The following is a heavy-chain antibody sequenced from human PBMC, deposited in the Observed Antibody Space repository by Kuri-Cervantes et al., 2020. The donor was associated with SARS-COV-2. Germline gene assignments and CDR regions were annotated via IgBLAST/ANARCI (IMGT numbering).Heavy chain of an antibody. Sequence: GESLKISCAASGFTFSSYWMSWVRQAPGKGLEWVANIKQDGSEKYYVDSVKGRFTISRDNAKNSLYLQMNSLRAEDTAVYYCARDQGLDAFDIWGQGTMVTVSS. CDR3: ARDQGLDAFDI. J-gene: IGHJ3*02. CDR2: IKQDGSEK. V-gene: IGHV3-7*01. CDR1: GFTFSSYW.